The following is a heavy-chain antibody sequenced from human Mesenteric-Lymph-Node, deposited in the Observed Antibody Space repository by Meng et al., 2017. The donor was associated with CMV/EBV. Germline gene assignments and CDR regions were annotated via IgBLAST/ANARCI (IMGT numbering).Heavy chain of an antibody. V-gene: IGHV3-30*02. D-gene: IGHD3-3*01. CDR2: IREDGSRK. J-gene: IGHJ5*02. CDR1: GFTFSTYG. Sequence: GGSLRLSCAASGFTFSTYGMHWVRQVSGKGLEWVAFIREDGSRKFYAASVKGRFTISRDNSKNTLYVQMNSLRDEDTAVYYCARDRGFDFWSGPGDQGALVTVSS. CDR3: ARDRGFDFWSGP.